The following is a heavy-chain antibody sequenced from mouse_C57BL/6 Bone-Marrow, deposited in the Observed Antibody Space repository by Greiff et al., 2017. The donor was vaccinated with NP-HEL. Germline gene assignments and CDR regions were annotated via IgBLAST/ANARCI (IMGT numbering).Heavy chain of an antibody. J-gene: IGHJ2*01. Sequence: EVKLMESGGGLVQPGGSLKLSCAASGFTFSDYGMAWVRQAPRKGPEWVAFISNLAYSIYYADTVTGRFTISRGNAKNTLYLEMSSLRSEDTAMYYCARDSGTRYFDYWGQGTTLTVSS. CDR2: ISNLAYSI. CDR3: ARDSGTRYFDY. V-gene: IGHV5-15*01. CDR1: GFTFSDYG. D-gene: IGHD4-1*01.